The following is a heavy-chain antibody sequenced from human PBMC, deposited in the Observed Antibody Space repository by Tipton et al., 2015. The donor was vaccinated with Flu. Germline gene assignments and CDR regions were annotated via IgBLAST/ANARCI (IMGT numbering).Heavy chain of an antibody. CDR2: INPRGGST. CDR3: AGEYSRGWYREGFDY. Sequence: QMQLVQSGAEVKKPGASVKVSCKASGYTFTSYYMHWVRQAPGQGLEWMGIINPRGGSTSCAQKFQGRVTMTRDTSTSTVYMELSSLRSGDTAVYYCAGEYSRGWYREGFDYWGQGTLVTVSS. J-gene: IGHJ4*02. D-gene: IGHD6-19*01. V-gene: IGHV1-46*01. CDR1: GYTFTSYY.